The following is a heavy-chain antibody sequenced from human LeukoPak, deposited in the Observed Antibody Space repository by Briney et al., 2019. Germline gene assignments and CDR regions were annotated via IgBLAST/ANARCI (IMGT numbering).Heavy chain of an antibody. V-gene: IGHV3-74*01. CDR1: GFTFSDTW. J-gene: IGHJ4*02. CDR2: IRSDGSDT. Sequence: GGSLRLSCAASGFTFSDTWMHWVRQAPEKGLVWVSRIRSDGSDTRYAESVKGRFTISRDNAKNTLYLQMNSLRAEDTAVYYCARDWFHAIDYWAREPWSPSPQ. D-gene: IGHD2/OR15-2a*01. CDR3: ARDWFHAIDY.